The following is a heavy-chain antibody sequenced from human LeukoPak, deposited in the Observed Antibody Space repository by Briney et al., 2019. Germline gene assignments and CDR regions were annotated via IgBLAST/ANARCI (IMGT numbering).Heavy chain of an antibody. D-gene: IGHD6-13*01. CDR1: GYTFTGYY. J-gene: IGHJ4*02. Sequence: ASVKVSYKASGYTFTGYYMHWVRQAPGQGLEWMGRINPNSGGTNYAQKFQGRVTMTRDTSIGTAYMELSSLRSDDTAVYYCALRPTGYSSSWYFDYWGQGTLVTVSS. CDR3: ALRPTGYSSSWYFDY. V-gene: IGHV1-2*06. CDR2: INPNSGGT.